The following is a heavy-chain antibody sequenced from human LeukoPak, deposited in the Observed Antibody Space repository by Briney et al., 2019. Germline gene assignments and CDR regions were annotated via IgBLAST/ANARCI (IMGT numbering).Heavy chain of an antibody. Sequence: ASVKVSCKASGYTFTGYYMHWVRQAPGQGLEWMGWINPNSGAPTYAQKFQGRVTMTRDTSITTAYMDLKRLRSDDTAIYYCARSLVSVRPGSSFNFWGQGTLLTVSS. CDR3: ARSLVSVRPGSSFNF. CDR1: GYTFTGYY. V-gene: IGHV1-2*02. CDR2: INPNSGAP. J-gene: IGHJ4*02. D-gene: IGHD6-13*01.